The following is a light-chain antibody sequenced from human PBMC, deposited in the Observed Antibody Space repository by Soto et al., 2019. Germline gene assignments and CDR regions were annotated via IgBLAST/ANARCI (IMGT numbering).Light chain of an antibody. V-gene: IGLV2-14*01. CDR3: SSYTSSSTPV. CDR1: SSDVGGYNY. CDR2: DVS. J-gene: IGLJ2*01. Sequence: QSALTQPASVSGSPGQSITISCTGTSSDVGGYNYVSWYQQHPGKAPKLMIYDVSNRPLGVSNRFSGSKSGNTASLTISGLQAEDEADYYCSSYTSSSTPVFGGGTQLTVL.